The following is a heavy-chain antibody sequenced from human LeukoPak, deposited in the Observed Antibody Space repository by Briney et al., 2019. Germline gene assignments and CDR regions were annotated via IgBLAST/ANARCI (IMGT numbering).Heavy chain of an antibody. J-gene: IGHJ4*02. CDR3: SRDATGDH. CDR1: GFTFSDHY. CDR2: SRNRAKSYTT. Sequence: PGGSLRLSCTVSGFTFSDHYMDWVRQARGKGVEWVGRSRNRAKSYTTYYAASVKGRFTISRDDSKSTLSLQMNSLETEDTAVYYCSRDATGDHWGQGTLVSVSS. V-gene: IGHV3-72*01.